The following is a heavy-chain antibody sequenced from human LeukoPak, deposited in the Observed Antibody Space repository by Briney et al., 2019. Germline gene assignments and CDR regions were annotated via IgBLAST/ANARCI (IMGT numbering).Heavy chain of an antibody. CDR1: GGSISSGGYY. Sequence: PSETLSLTCTVSGGSISSGGYYWSWIRQHPGKGLEWIGYIYYSGSTYYNPSLKSRVTISVDTSKNQFSLKLSSVTAADTAVYYCARLFLAAYGMDVWGQGTTVTVSS. J-gene: IGHJ6*02. CDR2: IYYSGST. D-gene: IGHD2-21*01. CDR3: ARLFLAAYGMDV. V-gene: IGHV4-31*03.